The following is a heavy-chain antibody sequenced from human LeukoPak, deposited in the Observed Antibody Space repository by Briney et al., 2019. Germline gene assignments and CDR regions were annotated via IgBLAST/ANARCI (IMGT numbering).Heavy chain of an antibody. D-gene: IGHD6-19*01. CDR3: ARRGYSSGWSNFDY. J-gene: IGHJ4*02. Sequence: SETLSLTCTVSGGSISSSSYYWGWIRQPPGKGLEWIGSIYYSGSTYYNPSLKSRVTISVDTSKNQFSLKLSYVTAADPAVYYCARRGYSSGWSNFDYWGQGTLVTVSS. CDR2: IYYSGST. CDR1: GGSISSSSYY. V-gene: IGHV4-39*01.